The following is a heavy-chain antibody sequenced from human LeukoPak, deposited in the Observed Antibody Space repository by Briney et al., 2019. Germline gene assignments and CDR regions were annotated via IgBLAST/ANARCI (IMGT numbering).Heavy chain of an antibody. CDR3: SRGFSFYSSWFDP. CDR1: GGSISSGGYY. V-gene: IGHV4-31*03. J-gene: IGHJ5*02. D-gene: IGHD4-11*01. CDR2: IYYSGST. Sequence: SETLSLTCTVSGGSISSGGYYWSWIRQHRGKGLEWIGYIYYSGSTYYNPSLKSRVTISVDTSKNQFSLKLSSVTAADTAVYYRSRGFSFYSSWFDPWGQGTLVTVSS.